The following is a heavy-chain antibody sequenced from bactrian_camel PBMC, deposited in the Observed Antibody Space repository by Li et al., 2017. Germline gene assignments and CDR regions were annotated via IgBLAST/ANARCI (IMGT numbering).Heavy chain of an antibody. CDR2: IGPDGNT. CDR1: GNAASMRC. J-gene: IGHJ4*01. Sequence: VQLVESGGGSVQAGGALRLSCEASGNAASMRCMGWVRQASGKEREGVAAIGPDGNTSYADSVQGRFTISKDNAKNMLYLQMNSLKPEDTAMYHCTKDRSYGTRNWVQSTRGQGTQVTVS. V-gene: IGHV3S53*01. D-gene: IGHD2*01. CDR3: TKDRSYGTRNWVQST.